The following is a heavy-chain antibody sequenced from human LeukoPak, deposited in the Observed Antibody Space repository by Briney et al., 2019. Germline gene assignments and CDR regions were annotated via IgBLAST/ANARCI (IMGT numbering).Heavy chain of an antibody. Sequence: GGSLRLSCAASGFTFSSYAMSWVRQAPGKGLEWVSAISGSGGSTYYADSVKGRFTISRDNSKNTLYLQMNSLRAEDTAVYYCARDSVNHYYYGSGTDAFDIWGQGTMVTVSS. J-gene: IGHJ3*02. V-gene: IGHV3-23*01. CDR2: ISGSGGST. CDR3: ARDSVNHYYYGSGTDAFDI. D-gene: IGHD3-10*01. CDR1: GFTFSSYA.